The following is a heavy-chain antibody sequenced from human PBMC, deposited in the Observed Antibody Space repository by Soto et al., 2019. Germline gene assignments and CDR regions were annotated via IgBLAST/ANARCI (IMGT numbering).Heavy chain of an antibody. Sequence: SETLSLTCTVSGGSISSSSYYWGWIRQPPGKGLEWIGSIYYSGSTYYNPSLKSRVTISVDTSKNQFSLKLSSVTATDTAVYYCARLAGECSSTSCYAGYYYYMDVWGKGTTVTVSS. D-gene: IGHD2-2*01. CDR2: IYYSGST. V-gene: IGHV4-39*01. J-gene: IGHJ6*03. CDR1: GGSISSSSYY. CDR3: ARLAGECSSTSCYAGYYYYMDV.